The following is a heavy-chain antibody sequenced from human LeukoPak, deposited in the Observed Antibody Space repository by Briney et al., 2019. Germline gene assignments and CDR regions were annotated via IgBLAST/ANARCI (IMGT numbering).Heavy chain of an antibody. CDR1: GYTFTGYY. CDR2: INPNSGGT. J-gene: IGHJ4*02. CDR3: ATVRVLGYCSGGSCYLDY. D-gene: IGHD2-15*01. Sequence: ASVKVSCKASGYTFTGYYMHWVRQAPGQGLEWMGWINPNSGGTNYAQKFQGRVTMTRDTSISTAYMELSSLRSEDTAVYYCATVRVLGYCSGGSCYLDYWGQGTLVTVSS. V-gene: IGHV1-2*02.